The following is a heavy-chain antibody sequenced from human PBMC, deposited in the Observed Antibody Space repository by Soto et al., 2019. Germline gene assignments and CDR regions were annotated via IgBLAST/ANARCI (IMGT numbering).Heavy chain of an antibody. J-gene: IGHJ4*02. CDR3: AKDSEPIAAAGIIFDY. D-gene: IGHD6-13*01. CDR2: ISGSGGST. Sequence: GSLRLSCAASGFTFSSYAMSWVRQAPGKGLEWVSAISGSGGSTYYADSVKGRFTISRDNSKNTLYLQMNSLIAEDTAVYYCAKDSEPIAAAGIIFDYWGQGTLVTVSS. V-gene: IGHV3-23*01. CDR1: GFTFSSYA.